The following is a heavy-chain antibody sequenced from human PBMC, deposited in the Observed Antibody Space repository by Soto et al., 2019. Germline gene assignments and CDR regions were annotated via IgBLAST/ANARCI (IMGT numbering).Heavy chain of an antibody. V-gene: IGHV3-23*01. J-gene: IGHJ4*02. Sequence: EVQLLESGGGLVQPGGSLRLSCAASGFTFSSYAMSWVRQAPGKGLEWVSAISGSGGSTYYADSVKGRFTISRDNSKKPLELEGESLRGEDTAVYYCGKGGGYLGYWGQGTLVTVSS. CDR3: GKGGGYLGY. D-gene: IGHD3-16*01. CDR1: GFTFSSYA. CDR2: ISGSGGST.